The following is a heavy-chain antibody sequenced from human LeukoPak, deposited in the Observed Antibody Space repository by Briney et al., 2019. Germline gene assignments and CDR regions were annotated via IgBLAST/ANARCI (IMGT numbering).Heavy chain of an antibody. CDR2: ISTYNGNT. CDR1: GYSFSRYG. V-gene: IGHV1-18*01. CDR3: ARDLDYYDSSGSGWFDP. Sequence: ASVRVSCKASGYSFSRYGISWVRQAPGQGLEWMGWISTYNGNTNYAQKFQGRVTMTTDTSTNTAYMELRSLRSDDTAVYYCARDLDYYDSSGSGWFDPWGQGTLVAVSS. J-gene: IGHJ5*02. D-gene: IGHD3-22*01.